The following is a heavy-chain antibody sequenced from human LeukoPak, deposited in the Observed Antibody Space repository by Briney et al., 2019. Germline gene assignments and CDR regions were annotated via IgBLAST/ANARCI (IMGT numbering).Heavy chain of an antibody. CDR2: ISTSGGGT. CDR1: GFTFSSYP. J-gene: IGHJ6*02. CDR3: ARDDYCSGGSCYFGYYYYYGMDV. D-gene: IGHD2-15*01. V-gene: IGHV3-23*01. Sequence: GGSLRLSCAATGFTFSSYPLSWVRQAPGKGLEWVSAISTSGGGTYFTDSVKGRFTISRDNSKNTLYLQMNSLRAEDTAVYYCARDDYCSGGSCYFGYYYYYGMDVWGQGTTVTVSS.